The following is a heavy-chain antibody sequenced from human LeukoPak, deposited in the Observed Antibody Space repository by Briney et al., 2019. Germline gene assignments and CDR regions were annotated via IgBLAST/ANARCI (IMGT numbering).Heavy chain of an antibody. CDR1: GGSISSYY. CDR2: IYSSGST. CDR3: AGRPYSSSWTYYYNAMDV. V-gene: IGHV4-59*01. D-gene: IGHD6-13*01. Sequence: SETLSLTCTVSGGSISSYYWSWIRQPPGKGLEWIGYIYSSGSTNYNPSLKSRVTISVDTSKNQFSLKLISVTAADTAVYYCAGRPYSSSWTYYYNAMDVWGQGTTVTVSS. J-gene: IGHJ6*02.